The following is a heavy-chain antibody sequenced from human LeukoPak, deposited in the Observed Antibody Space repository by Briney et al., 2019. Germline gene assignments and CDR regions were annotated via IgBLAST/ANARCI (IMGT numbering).Heavy chain of an antibody. CDR1: GYTFTGYY. CDR3: AREPDRDGYQGIF. CDR2: INPNSGGT. V-gene: IGHV1-2*02. Sequence: ASVKVSCKASGYTFTGYYMHWVRQAPGQGLEWMGWINPNSGGTNYAQKFQGRVTMTRDTSISTAYMELSRLRSDDTAVYYCAREPDRDGYQGIFWGQGTLVTVSS. J-gene: IGHJ4*02. D-gene: IGHD5-24*01.